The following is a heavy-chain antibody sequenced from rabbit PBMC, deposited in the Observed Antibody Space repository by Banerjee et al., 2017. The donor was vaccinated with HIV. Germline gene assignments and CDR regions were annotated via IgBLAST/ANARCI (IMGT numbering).Heavy chain of an antibody. J-gene: IGHJ6*01. Sequence: QSLEESGGGLVQPGASLTLTCTASGFSFSSDYWICWVRRAPGKGLEWIACIDAGGSGSTYYASWVISRFTISKTSSATVTLQMTSLTAADTATYFCARSAYRYDATTRLYVPYYGMDLWGQGTLVTVS. CDR2: IDAGGSGST. V-gene: IGHV1S40*01. CDR1: GFSFSSDYW. D-gene: IGHD3-3*01. CDR3: ARSAYRYDATTRLYVPYYGMDL.